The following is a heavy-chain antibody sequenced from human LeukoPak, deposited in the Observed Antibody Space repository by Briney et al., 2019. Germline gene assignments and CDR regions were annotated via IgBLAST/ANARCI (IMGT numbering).Heavy chain of an antibody. CDR1: GGTFSSYT. CDR3: ARDYYHSSGYLN. Sequence: ASVKVSCEASGGTFSSYTISWVRQAPGQGLEWMGGITPILGIANYAQTFQGRVTIPADNSTSTAYMELSSLRSEETGVYYCARDYYHSSGYLNWGQGNLGTFSS. D-gene: IGHD3-22*01. V-gene: IGHV1-69*10. J-gene: IGHJ4*02. CDR2: ITPILGIA.